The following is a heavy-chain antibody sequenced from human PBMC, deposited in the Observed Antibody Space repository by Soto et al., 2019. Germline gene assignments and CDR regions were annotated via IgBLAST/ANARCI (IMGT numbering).Heavy chain of an antibody. CDR2: IFSNDEK. Sequence: GSGPTLVNPTETLTLTCTVSGFSLSNARMGVSWIRQPPGKALEWLAHIFSNDEKSYSTSLKSRLTISKDTSKSQVVLTMTNMDPVDTATYYCARILPNIAAAGGYNWFDPWGQGTLVTVSS. V-gene: IGHV2-26*01. CDR1: GFSLSNARMG. CDR3: ARILPNIAAAGGYNWFDP. J-gene: IGHJ5*02. D-gene: IGHD6-13*01.